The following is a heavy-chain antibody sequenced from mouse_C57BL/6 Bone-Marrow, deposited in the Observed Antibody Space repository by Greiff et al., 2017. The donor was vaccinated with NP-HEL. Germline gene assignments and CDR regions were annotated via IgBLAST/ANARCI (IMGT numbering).Heavy chain of an antibody. V-gene: IGHV5-16*01. D-gene: IGHD1-2*01. CDR2: INYDGSST. Sequence: EVKLVESEGGLVQPGSSMKLSCTASGFTFSDYYMAWVRQVPEKGLEWVANINYDGSSTYYLDSLKSRFIISRDNAKNILFLQMSSLKSEDTATYYCARDTGRQYYYAMDYWGQGTSVTVSS. CDR1: GFTFSDYY. CDR3: ARDTGRQYYYAMDY. J-gene: IGHJ4*01.